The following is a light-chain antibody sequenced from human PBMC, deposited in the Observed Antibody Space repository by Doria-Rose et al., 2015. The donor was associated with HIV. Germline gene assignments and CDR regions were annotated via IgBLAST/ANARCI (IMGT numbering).Light chain of an antibody. CDR2: DGS. Sequence: TQSPGTLSLSPGERATLSCRASQSFSSTYLAWYQQKPGQAPSLLIYDGSTRATGTPDRFSASGSGTGFTLTINRLEPEDFALYYCHQYGTSWTFGQGTKVEI. J-gene: IGKJ1*01. CDR3: HQYGTSWT. V-gene: IGKV3-20*01. CDR1: QSFSSTY.